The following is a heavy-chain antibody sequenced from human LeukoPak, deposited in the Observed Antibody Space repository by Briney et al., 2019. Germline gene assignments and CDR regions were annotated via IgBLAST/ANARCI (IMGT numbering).Heavy chain of an antibody. CDR3: TTELKRYYDFWSGYSCWFDP. J-gene: IGHJ5*02. D-gene: IGHD3-3*01. Sequence: GGSLRLSCAASGFTFSSYAMSWVRQAPGKGLEWVGRIKSKTDGGTTDYAAPVKGRFTISRDDSKNTLYLQMNSPKTEDTAVYYCTTELKRYYDFWSGYSCWFDPWGQGTLVTVSS. V-gene: IGHV3-15*01. CDR2: IKSKTDGGTT. CDR1: GFTFSSYA.